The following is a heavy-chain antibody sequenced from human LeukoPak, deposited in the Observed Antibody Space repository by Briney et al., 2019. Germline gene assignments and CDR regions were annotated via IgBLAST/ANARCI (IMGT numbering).Heavy chain of an antibody. Sequence: PSETLSLTCTVSGGSISSYYWSWIRQPPGKGLEWIGYIYYSGSTNYNPSLKSRVTISVDTSKNQFSLKLSSVTAADTAVYYCARVDTISGVVHAGEKDPYNWFDPWGQGTLVTVSS. CDR1: GGSISSYY. J-gene: IGHJ5*02. V-gene: IGHV4-59*01. D-gene: IGHD3-3*01. CDR2: IYYSGST. CDR3: ARVDTISGVVHAGEKDPYNWFDP.